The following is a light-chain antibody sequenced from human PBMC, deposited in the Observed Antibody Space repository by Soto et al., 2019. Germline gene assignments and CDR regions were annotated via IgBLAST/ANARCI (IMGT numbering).Light chain of an antibody. CDR3: QQYNSYPT. J-gene: IGKJ1*01. V-gene: IGKV1-5*03. CDR2: KAS. Sequence: DIQMTQSPSTLSASVGDRVTITCRASQSISSWLAWYQQKPGKAPKLLIYKASSLESGVPSRFSGSGSGTEFTLTISSPQPDDFATYYCQQYNSYPTFGQGPKVEIK. CDR1: QSISSW.